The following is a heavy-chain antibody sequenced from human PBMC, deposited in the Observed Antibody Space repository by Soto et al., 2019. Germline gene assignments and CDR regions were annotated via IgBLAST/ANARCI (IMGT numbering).Heavy chain of an antibody. CDR1: GGSFSGYY. Sequence: PSETLSLTCAVYGGSFSGYYWSWIRQPPGKGLEWIGEINHSGSTNYNPSLKRRVTISVDTSKNQFSLKLSSVTAADTAVYYCARGNPRNHYDSSGYFDYWGQGTLVTVSS. J-gene: IGHJ4*02. V-gene: IGHV4-34*01. D-gene: IGHD3-22*01. CDR2: INHSGST. CDR3: ARGNPRNHYDSSGYFDY.